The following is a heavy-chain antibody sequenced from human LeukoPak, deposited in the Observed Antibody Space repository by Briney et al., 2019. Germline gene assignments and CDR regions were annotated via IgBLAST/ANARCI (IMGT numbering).Heavy chain of an antibody. D-gene: IGHD3-3*01. V-gene: IGHV4-59*01. J-gene: IGHJ6*02. CDR1: GGSISRYY. CDR2: SYYSGST. Sequence: PSETLSLTCTVSGGSISRYYWSWIRQPPGKGLEWIGYSYYSGSTNYNPSLKCRVTISGDTSKNQFSLKLSSVTAADTAVEYCARGGFLEWFRLQGSPYGMDVWGQGTTVTVSS. CDR3: ARGGFLEWFRLQGSPYGMDV.